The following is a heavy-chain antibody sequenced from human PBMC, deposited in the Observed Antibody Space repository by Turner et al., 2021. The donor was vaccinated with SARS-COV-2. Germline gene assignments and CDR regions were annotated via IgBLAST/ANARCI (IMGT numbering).Heavy chain of an antibody. V-gene: IGHV3-23*01. D-gene: IGHD5-12*01. J-gene: IGHJ3*02. CDR1: GFTFSNYA. CDR3: VVPAAVMWATMGAFDI. CDR2: IRGSGGST. Sequence: EVQLLESGGGLVQPGESLRLSCAASGFTFSNYAMSWVRQAPGKGLEWVSAIRGSGGSTFYADSVKGRFTISRDNSKNTLYLQMNSLRAEDTAVYYCVVPAAVMWATMGAFDIWGQGTMVTVSS.